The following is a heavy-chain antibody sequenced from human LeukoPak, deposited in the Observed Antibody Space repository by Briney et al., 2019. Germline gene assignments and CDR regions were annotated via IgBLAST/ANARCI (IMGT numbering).Heavy chain of an antibody. CDR2: YDGNNK. CDR3: ARGQIVGATTRYFDY. CDR1: GFTFSSYA. V-gene: IGHV3-30*04. Sequence: GGSLRLSCAASGFTFSSYAMHWVRQAPGKGLEWVAYDGNNKYYADSVKGRFTTSRDNSENTLYLQTNSLRVGDTAVYYCARGQIVGATTRYFDYWGQGTLVTVSS. J-gene: IGHJ4*02. D-gene: IGHD1-26*01.